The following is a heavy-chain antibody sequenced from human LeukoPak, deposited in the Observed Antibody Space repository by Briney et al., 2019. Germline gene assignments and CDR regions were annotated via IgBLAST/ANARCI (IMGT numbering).Heavy chain of an antibody. J-gene: IGHJ4*02. Sequence: GGSLRLSCAASGFTFSSYGMHWVRRAPGKGLEWVAVISYDGSNKYYADSVKGRFTISRDNSKNTLYLQMNSLRAEDTAVYYCAKEWRRRCSSTSCYLDYWGQGTLVTVSS. V-gene: IGHV3-30*18. CDR1: GFTFSSYG. CDR2: ISYDGSNK. D-gene: IGHD2-2*01. CDR3: AKEWRRRCSSTSCYLDY.